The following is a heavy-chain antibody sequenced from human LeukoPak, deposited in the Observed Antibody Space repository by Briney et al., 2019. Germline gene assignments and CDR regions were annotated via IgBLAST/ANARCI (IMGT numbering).Heavy chain of an antibody. Sequence: GGSLRLSCAASGFTFSSCAMHWVRQAPGKGLEWVAVISYDGSNKYYADSVKGRFTISRDNSKNTLYLQMNSLRAEDTAVYYCARGPGGFGELFKNYYYYYMDVWGKGTTVTVSS. D-gene: IGHD3-10*01. J-gene: IGHJ6*03. CDR1: GFTFSSCA. CDR3: ARGPGGFGELFKNYYYYYMDV. V-gene: IGHV3-30-3*01. CDR2: ISYDGSNK.